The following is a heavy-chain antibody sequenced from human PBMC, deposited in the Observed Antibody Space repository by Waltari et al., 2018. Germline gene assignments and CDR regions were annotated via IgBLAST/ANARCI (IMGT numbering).Heavy chain of an antibody. V-gene: IGHV4-59*11. D-gene: IGHD3-22*01. Sequence: VQLQESGPGLVKPSETLSLSCDVSGDSITSHFWSWIRQAPGKGLEWIGYMYFSGTHKYNPSLKSRVTISIDTSKNHFSLNLRSVTAADTAIYYCARLPRGSVIIGAFDIWGQGTQVTVSS. CDR3: ARLPRGSVIIGAFDI. J-gene: IGHJ3*02. CDR2: MYFSGTH. CDR1: GDSITSHF.